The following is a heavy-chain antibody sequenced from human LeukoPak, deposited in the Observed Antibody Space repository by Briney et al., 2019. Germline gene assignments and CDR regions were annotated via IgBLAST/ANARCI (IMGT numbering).Heavy chain of an antibody. CDR1: GGSISSSSYY. Sequence: PSETLSLTCTVSGGSISSSSYYWGWIRQPPGKGLEWIGSIYYSGSTYYNPSLKSRVTISVDTSKNQFSLKLSSVTAADTAVYYCARDAGMATIDYFDYWGQGTLVTVSS. CDR3: ARDAGMATIDYFDY. J-gene: IGHJ4*02. V-gene: IGHV4-39*07. D-gene: IGHD5-24*01. CDR2: IYYSGST.